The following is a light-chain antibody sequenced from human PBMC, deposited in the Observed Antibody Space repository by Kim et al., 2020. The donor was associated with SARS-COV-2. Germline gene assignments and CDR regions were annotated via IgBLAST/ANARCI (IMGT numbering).Light chain of an antibody. CDR3: AAWDDSLSGPV. CDR1: SSNIGSNC. V-gene: IGLV1-47*01. J-gene: IGLJ3*02. CDR2: RNN. Sequence: GQKVTISRSGASSNIGSNCVYWYQQLPGTAPKLLIYRNNQRPSGVPDRFSGSKSGTSASLAISGLRSEDEADYYCAAWDDSLSGPVFGGGTQLTVL.